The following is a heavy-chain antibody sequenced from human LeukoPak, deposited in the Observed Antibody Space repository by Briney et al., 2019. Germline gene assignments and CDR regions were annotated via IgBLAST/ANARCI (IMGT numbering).Heavy chain of an antibody. Sequence: GGSLRLFCAASGFTFRSYGMHWVRQAPGKGLEWGAVIRLDGSNKYYADSVKGRFTISRDNSKNTLYLQMNSLSAEDTAVYDCARGKEQQLYDFDIWGQGTMVTVSS. CDR1: GFTFRSYG. D-gene: IGHD6-13*01. CDR2: IRLDGSNK. CDR3: ARGKEQQLYDFDI. J-gene: IGHJ3*02. V-gene: IGHV3-33*01.